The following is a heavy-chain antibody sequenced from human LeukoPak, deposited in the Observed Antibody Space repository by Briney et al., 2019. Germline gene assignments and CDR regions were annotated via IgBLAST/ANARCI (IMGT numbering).Heavy chain of an antibody. CDR3: ARVEGHGYFDY. CDR1: GFVFEDYT. V-gene: IGHV3-64*01. CDR2: ISENGGDT. D-gene: IGHD3-3*01. Sequence: GGSLRLSCVASGFVFEDYTMHWVRQAPGRGLEYVSAISENGGDTYYANSVKGRFTISRDNSKNTLYLQMGSLRAEDMAVYYCARVEGHGYFDYWSQGTLVTVSS. J-gene: IGHJ4*02.